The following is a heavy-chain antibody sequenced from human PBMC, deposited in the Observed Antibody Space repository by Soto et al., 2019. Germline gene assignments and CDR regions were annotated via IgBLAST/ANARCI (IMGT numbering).Heavy chain of an antibody. D-gene: IGHD5-12*01. CDR3: ARASSRDGYNSPFDY. J-gene: IGHJ4*02. CDR1: GFTVSSNY. V-gene: IGHV3-53*01. Sequence: EVQLVESGGGLIQPGGSLRLSCAASGFTVSSNYMSWVRQAPGKGLEWVSVIYSGGSTYYADSVKGRLTISSDNSKNTLYLQMNSLRAEDTAVYYCARASSRDGYNSPFDYWGQGTLVTVSS. CDR2: IYSGGST.